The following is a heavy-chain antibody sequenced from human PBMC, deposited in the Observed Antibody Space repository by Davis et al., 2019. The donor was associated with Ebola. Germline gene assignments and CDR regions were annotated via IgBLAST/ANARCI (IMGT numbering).Heavy chain of an antibody. J-gene: IGHJ6*02. CDR2: MNPNSGNT. CDR3: ARHSSSWFYYYYYGMDV. Sequence: ASVKVSCKASGYTFTSYDINWVRQATGQGLEWMGWMNPNSGNTGYAQKFQGRVTMTRNTSISTAYMELRSLRSDDTAVYYCARHSSSWFYYYYYGMDVWGQGTTVTVSS. V-gene: IGHV1-8*01. D-gene: IGHD6-13*01. CDR1: GYTFTSYD.